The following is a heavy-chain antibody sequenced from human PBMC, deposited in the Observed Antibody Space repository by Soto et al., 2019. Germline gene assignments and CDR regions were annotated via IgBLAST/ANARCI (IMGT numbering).Heavy chain of an antibody. CDR1: GFSVSSNY. V-gene: IGHV3-53*02. Sequence: EVQLVETGGGLIQSGGSLRLSCVVSGFSVSSNYLSWVRQAPGKGLEWVSIIYSGGTTFYAESVKGRFTISRDNSKNTLYLQMNSLRAEDTAVYYCAKVVAPYPDGLDVWGQGTLVTVSS. J-gene: IGHJ6*02. D-gene: IGHD2-15*01. CDR3: AKVVAPYPDGLDV. CDR2: IYSGGTT.